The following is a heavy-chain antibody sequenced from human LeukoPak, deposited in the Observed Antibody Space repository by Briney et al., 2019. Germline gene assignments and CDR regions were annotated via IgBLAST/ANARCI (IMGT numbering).Heavy chain of an antibody. V-gene: IGHV3-23*01. CDR1: GFTFSSYA. J-gene: IGHJ4*02. CDR3: AKDLAITMIVVGLFDY. CDR2: ISGSGGST. D-gene: IGHD3-22*01. Sequence: PGASLRLSCAASGFTFSSYAMSWVRQAPGKGLEWVSAISGSGGSTYYADSVKGRFTISRDNSKNTLYLQTNSLRAEDTAVYYCAKDLAITMIVVGLFDYWGQGTLVTVSS.